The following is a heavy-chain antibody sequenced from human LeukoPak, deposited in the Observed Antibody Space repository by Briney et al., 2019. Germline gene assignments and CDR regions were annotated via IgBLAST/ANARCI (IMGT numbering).Heavy chain of an antibody. CDR2: MYTSGST. V-gene: IGHV4-4*07. J-gene: IGHJ4*02. Sequence: PSETLSLTCTVSGGSISNYYWSWIRQPAGKGLEWIGRMYTSGSTSYNPSLKSRVTMSVDTSKNQFSLKLSSVTAADTAVYHCASGYNYKYDYWGQGTLVTVSS. CDR3: ASGYNYKYDY. CDR1: GGSISNYY. D-gene: IGHD5-18*01.